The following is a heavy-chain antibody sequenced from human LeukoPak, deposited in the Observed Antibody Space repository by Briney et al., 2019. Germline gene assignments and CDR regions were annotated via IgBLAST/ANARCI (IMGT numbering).Heavy chain of an antibody. CDR3: ARGLGYYDFWSGYVADYYYYYMDV. V-gene: IGHV4-34*01. CDR2: INHSGGT. CDR1: GGSFSGYY. J-gene: IGHJ6*03. D-gene: IGHD3-3*01. Sequence: PSETLSLTCAVYGGSFSGYYWSWIRQPSGKGLEWIGEINHSGGTNYNPSLKSRVTISVDTSKNQFSLKLSSVTAADTAVYCARGLGYYDFWSGYVADYYYYYMDVWGKGTTVTISS.